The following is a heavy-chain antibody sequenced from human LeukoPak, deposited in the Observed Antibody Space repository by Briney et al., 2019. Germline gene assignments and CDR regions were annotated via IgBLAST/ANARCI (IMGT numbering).Heavy chain of an antibody. CDR2: IRYDGSNK. J-gene: IGHJ4*02. CDR3: ATPTETRLLEYCSSTSCLPDY. CDR1: GFTFSSYG. Sequence: GGSLRLSCAASGFTFSSYGMHWVRQAPGKGLEWVAFIRYDGSNKYYADSVKGRFTISRDNSKNTLYLQMNSLRAEDTAVYYCATPTETRLLEYCSSTSCLPDYWGQGTLVTVSS. D-gene: IGHD2-2*01. V-gene: IGHV3-30*02.